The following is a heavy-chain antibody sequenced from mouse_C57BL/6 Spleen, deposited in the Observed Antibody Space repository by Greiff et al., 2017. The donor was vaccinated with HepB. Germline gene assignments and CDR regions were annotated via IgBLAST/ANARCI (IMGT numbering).Heavy chain of an antibody. Sequence: EVKVVESGAELVKPGASVKLSCIASGFNIKDYYMHWVKQRTEQGLEWIGRIDPEDGETKYAPKVQGKATITADTSSNTAYLQLSSLTSEDTAVYYCARRGTYDFAYWGQGTLVTVSA. CDR2: IDPEDGET. CDR3: ARRGTYDFAY. CDR1: GFNIKDYY. V-gene: IGHV14-2*01. D-gene: IGHD2-3*01. J-gene: IGHJ3*01.